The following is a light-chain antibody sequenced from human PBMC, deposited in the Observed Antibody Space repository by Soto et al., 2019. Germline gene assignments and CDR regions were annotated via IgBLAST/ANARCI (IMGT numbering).Light chain of an antibody. Sequence: QSVRTQPPSASGTPGQRVTISCSGSSSNIGSNYVYWYQQLPGTAPKLLIYSNNQRPSGVPDRFSGSKSGTSASLAIRGLRSEDEADYYCAAWDDSLSGQVFGTGTKVTVL. J-gene: IGLJ1*01. CDR3: AAWDDSLSGQV. V-gene: IGLV1-47*02. CDR1: SSNIGSNY. CDR2: SNN.